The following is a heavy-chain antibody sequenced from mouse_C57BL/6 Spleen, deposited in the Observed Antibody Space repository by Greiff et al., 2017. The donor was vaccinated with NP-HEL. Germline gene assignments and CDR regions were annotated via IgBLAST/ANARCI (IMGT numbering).Heavy chain of an antibody. CDR2: IRLKSDNYAT. CDR1: GFTFSNYW. V-gene: IGHV6-3*01. J-gene: IGHJ3*01. D-gene: IGHD6-1*01. CDR3: PPLGWFAY. Sequence: EVKVEESGGGLVQPGGSMKLSCVASGFTFSNYWMNWVRQSPEKGLEWVAQIRLKSDNYATHYAESVKGRFTISRDDSKSSVYLQMNNLRAEDTGIYYCPPLGWFAYWGQGTLVTVSA.